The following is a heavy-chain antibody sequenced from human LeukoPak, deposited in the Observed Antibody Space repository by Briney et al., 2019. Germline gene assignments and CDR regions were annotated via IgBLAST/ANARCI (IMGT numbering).Heavy chain of an antibody. J-gene: IGHJ1*01. CDR1: GFSFSSYA. Sequence: GGSLRLSCAASGFSFSSYAMHWVRQAPGKGLEWVAVIPSDGNNKKYADSVKGRFTISRDNSKSTLFLQMNSLRADDTAVYYCARGGGISRGYSYGHWGQGILVTVSS. CDR3: ARGGGISRGYSYGH. V-gene: IGHV3-30*04. CDR2: IPSDGNNK. D-gene: IGHD5-18*01.